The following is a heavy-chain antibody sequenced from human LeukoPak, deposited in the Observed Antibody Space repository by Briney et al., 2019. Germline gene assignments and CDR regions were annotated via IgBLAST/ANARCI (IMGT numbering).Heavy chain of an antibody. CDR3: ARVFSSSWYFFDY. D-gene: IGHD6-13*01. J-gene: IGHJ4*02. CDR1: GYTFTSYG. CDR2: INPNSGGT. Sequence: ASVKVSCKASGYTFTSYGISWVRQAPGQGLEWMGWINPNSGGTNYAQKFQGRVTMTRDTSISTAYMELSRLRSDDTAVYYCARVFSSSWYFFDYWGQGTLVTVSS. V-gene: IGHV1-2*02.